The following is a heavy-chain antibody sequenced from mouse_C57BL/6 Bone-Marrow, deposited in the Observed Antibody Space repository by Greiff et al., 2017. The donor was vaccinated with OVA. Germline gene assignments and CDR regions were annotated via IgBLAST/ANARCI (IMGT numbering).Heavy chain of an antibody. CDR3: ARGRYYGSSFLFDY. D-gene: IGHD1-1*01. V-gene: IGHV1-26*01. CDR2: INPNNGGT. J-gene: IGHJ2*01. CDR1: GYTFTDYY. Sequence: VQLQQSGPELVKPGASVKISCKASGYTFTDYYMNWVKQSHGKSLEWIGDINPNNGGTSYNQKFKGKATLTVDKSSSTAYMELRSLTSEDSAVYYCARGRYYGSSFLFDYWGQGTTLTVSS.